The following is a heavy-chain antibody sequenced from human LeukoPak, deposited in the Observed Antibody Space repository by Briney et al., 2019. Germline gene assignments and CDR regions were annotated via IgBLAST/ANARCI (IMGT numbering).Heavy chain of an antibody. V-gene: IGHV7-4-1*02. J-gene: IGHJ2*01. CDR3: ARDDPGGSPPGIAVAVSNWYFDL. CDR1: GYTFTSYA. CDR2: INTSTGNP. Sequence: ASVKVSCKASGYTFTSYAMNWVRQAPGQGLEWMGWINTSTGNPTYAQGFTGRFVFSLDTSVSTAYLQISSLKAEDTAVYYCARDDPGGSPPGIAVAVSNWYFDLWGRGTLVTVSS. D-gene: IGHD6-19*01.